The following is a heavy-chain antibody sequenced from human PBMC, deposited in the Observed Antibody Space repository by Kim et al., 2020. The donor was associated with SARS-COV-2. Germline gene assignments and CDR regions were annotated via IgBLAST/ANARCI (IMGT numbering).Heavy chain of an antibody. V-gene: IGHV4-59*01. D-gene: IGHD2-21*02. CDR1: GGSISSYY. CDR3: ASSQRYCGGDCYPSGFQH. CDR2: IYYSGST. J-gene: IGHJ1*01. Sequence: SETLSLTCTVSGGSISSYYWSWIRQPPGKGLEWIGYIYYSGSTNYNPSLKSRVTISVDTSKNQFSLKLSSVTAADTAVYYCASSQRYCGGDCYPSGFQHWGQGTLVTVSS.